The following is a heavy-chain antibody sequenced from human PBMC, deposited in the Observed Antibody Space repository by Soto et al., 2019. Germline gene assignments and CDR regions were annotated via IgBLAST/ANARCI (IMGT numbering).Heavy chain of an antibody. J-gene: IGHJ6*02. D-gene: IGHD3-10*01. V-gene: IGHV3-30-3*01. CDR1: GFTFSSYA. CDR3: ARVHMVRGGGTYYYYGMDV. CDR2: ISYDGSNK. Sequence: QVQLVESGGGVVQPGRPLRLSCAASGFTFSSYAMHWVRQAPGKGLEWVAVISYDGSNKYYADSVKGRFTISRDNSKNTLYLQMNSLRAEDTAVYYCARVHMVRGGGTYYYYGMDVWGQGTTVTVSS.